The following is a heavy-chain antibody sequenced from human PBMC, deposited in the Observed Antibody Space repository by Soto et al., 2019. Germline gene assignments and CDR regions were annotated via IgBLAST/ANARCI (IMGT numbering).Heavy chain of an antibody. CDR3: ARDPGSSSTNYYYGMDV. CDR1: GYTFTSYY. Sequence: GVSVKVSCKASGYTFTSYYMHWVRQAPGQGLEWMGIINPSGGSTSYAQKFQGRVTMTRDTSTSTVYMELSSLRSEDTAVYYCARDPGSSSTNYYYGMDVWGQGTTVTVSS. D-gene: IGHD6-6*01. CDR2: INPSGGST. J-gene: IGHJ6*02. V-gene: IGHV1-46*01.